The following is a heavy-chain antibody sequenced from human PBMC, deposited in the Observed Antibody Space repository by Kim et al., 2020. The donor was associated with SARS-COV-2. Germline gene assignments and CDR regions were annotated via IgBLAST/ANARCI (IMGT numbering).Heavy chain of an antibody. V-gene: IGHV5-10-1*01. CDR1: GYSFTSYW. J-gene: IGHJ6*02. D-gene: IGHD3-3*01. Sequence: GESLKISCKGSGYSFTSYWISWVRQMPGKGLEWMGRIDPSDSYTNYSPSFQGHVTISADKSISTAYLQWSSLKASDTAMYYCARLFSRFFPYYGMDVWGQGTTVTVSS. CDR3: ARLFSRFFPYYGMDV. CDR2: IDPSDSYT.